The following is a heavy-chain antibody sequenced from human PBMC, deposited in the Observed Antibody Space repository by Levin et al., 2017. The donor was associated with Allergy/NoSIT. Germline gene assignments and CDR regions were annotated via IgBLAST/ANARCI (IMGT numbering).Heavy chain of an antibody. CDR2: IYSGGST. CDR3: ARGSDDIVVVPATMTFDY. CDR1: GFTVSSNY. J-gene: IGHJ4*02. D-gene: IGHD2-2*01. V-gene: IGHV3-53*01. Sequence: GESLKISCAASGFTVSSNYMSWVRQAPGKGLEWVSVIYSGGSTYYADSVKGRFTISRDNSKNTLYLQMNSLRAEDTAVYYCARGSDDIVVVPATMTFDYWGQGTLVTVSS.